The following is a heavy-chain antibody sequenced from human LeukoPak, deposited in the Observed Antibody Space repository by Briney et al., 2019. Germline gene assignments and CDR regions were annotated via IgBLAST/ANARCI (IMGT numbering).Heavy chain of an antibody. J-gene: IGHJ4*02. CDR2: ISYDGNNQ. V-gene: IGHV3-30-3*01. D-gene: IGHD2-15*01. CDR3: ARRDGGSCLDY. CDR1: GFTFINYN. Sequence: PGGSLRLSCAASGFTFINYNMHWVRQAPAKGLEWLPLISYDGNNQFYADSVKGRFTISRDNSKNTLYLQMNSLRGDDTAVYYCARRDGGSCLDYWGQGTLVTVSS.